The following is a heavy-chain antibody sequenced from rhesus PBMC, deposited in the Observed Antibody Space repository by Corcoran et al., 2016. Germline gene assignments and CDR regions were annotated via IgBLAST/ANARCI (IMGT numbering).Heavy chain of an antibody. CDR2: IYGSGGRT. V-gene: IGHV4-93*01. CDR1: GGSISSRNW. Sequence: QVQLQESGPAVVKPSETLSLTCAVSGGSISSRNWWSWIRQSPGKGVEGIGGIYGSGGRTEHHPTRKSRVTISKDTSKNQCSLKLRSVTAADTAVYYCARELGMTYYGLVSWGQGVVVTVSS. D-gene: IGHD7-45*01. CDR3: ARELGMTYYGLVS. J-gene: IGHJ6*01.